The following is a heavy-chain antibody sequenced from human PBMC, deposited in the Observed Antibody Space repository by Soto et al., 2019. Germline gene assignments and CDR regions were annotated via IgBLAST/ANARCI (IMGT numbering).Heavy chain of an antibody. CDR2: IIPILGIA. CDR3: ALRISAAEDIVVVPAAMESDY. J-gene: IGHJ4*02. D-gene: IGHD2-2*01. CDR1: GGTFSSYT. Sequence: SVKVSCKASGGTFSSYTISWVRQAPGQGLEWMGRIIPILGIANYAQKFQGRVTITADKSTSTAYMELSSLRSEDTAVYYCALRISAAEDIVVVPAAMESDYWGQGTLVTVPQ. V-gene: IGHV1-69*02.